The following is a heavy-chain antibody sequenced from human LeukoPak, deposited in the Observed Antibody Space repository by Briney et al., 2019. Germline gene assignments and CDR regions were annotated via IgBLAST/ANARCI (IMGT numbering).Heavy chain of an antibody. CDR2: ISSSSSYI. J-gene: IGHJ6*03. CDR3: AREPDMDV. CDR1: GFTFSSYS. Sequence: KPGGSLRLSCAASGFTFSSYSMNWVRQAPGTGLEWVSSISSSSSYIYYADSAKGRFTIPRDNAKNSLYLQMNTLRAEDTAVYYCAREPDMDVWGKGTTVTISS. V-gene: IGHV3-21*01.